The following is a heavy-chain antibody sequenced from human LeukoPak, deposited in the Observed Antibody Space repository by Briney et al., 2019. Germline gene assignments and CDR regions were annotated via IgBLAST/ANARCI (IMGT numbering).Heavy chain of an antibody. V-gene: IGHV3-74*01. Sequence: GGSLRLSCAASGFTFSSYWMHWVRQAPGKGLVWVSRINSDGSSTSYADSVKGRFTISRDNAKNTLYLQMNSLRAEDTAVYYCARDHRYSSSWYVGSPADYWGQGTLVTVSS. J-gene: IGHJ4*02. CDR2: INSDGSST. D-gene: IGHD6-13*01. CDR1: GFTFSSYW. CDR3: ARDHRYSSSWYVGSPADY.